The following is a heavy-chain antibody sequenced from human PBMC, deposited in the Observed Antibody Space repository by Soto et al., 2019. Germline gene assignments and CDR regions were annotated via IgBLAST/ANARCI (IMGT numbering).Heavy chain of an antibody. CDR3: ARSIAVPRSHIDH. V-gene: IGHV4-59*01. CDR2: VYDTGST. D-gene: IGHD6-6*01. Sequence: PSETLSLTCSVSGGAISGYYWSLIRQAPGKGLEWIGYVYDTGSTSYNPSLQSRVTISVDTSKKQFSLSLKLVTAADTAVYFCARSIAVPRSHIDHSGQGTRVTVSS. CDR1: GGAISGYY. J-gene: IGHJ4*02.